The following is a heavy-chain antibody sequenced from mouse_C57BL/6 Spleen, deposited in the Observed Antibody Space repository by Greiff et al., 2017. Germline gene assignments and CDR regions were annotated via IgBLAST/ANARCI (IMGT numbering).Heavy chain of an antibody. CDR2: IDPSDSET. V-gene: IGHV1-52*01. CDR3: ARRGYYSNSFAY. D-gene: IGHD2-5*01. J-gene: IGHJ3*01. Sequence: VQLQQPGAELVRPGSSVKLSCKASGYTFTSYWMHWVKQRPIQGLEWIGNIDPSDSETHYNQKFKDKATLTVDKSSSTAYMQLSSLTSEDSAVYYCARRGYYSNSFAYWGQGTLGTVSA. CDR1: GYTFTSYW.